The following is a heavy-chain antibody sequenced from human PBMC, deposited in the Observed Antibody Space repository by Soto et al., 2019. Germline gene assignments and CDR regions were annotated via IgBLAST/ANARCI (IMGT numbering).Heavy chain of an antibody. D-gene: IGHD2-2*01. CDR3: AKDRDYPRDQFHY. V-gene: IGHV3-23*01. CDR2: ISANGQGI. Sequence: EVQLLESGGGLVQPGGSLRLSCAASGFTFSITAMSWVRQAPGKGLEWVSAISANGQGIYYADSVRGRFTISRDNSKNTVFLHMDSLRAEDTAVYYCAKDRDYPRDQFHYWGQGTLVTVSS. CDR1: GFTFSITA. J-gene: IGHJ4*02.